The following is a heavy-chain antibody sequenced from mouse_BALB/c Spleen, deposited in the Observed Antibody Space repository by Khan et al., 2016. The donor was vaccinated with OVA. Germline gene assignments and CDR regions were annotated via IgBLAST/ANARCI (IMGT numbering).Heavy chain of an antibody. CDR3: TRSGYGYFAD. CDR1: GYTFTSYD. CDR2: INTNTGDT. V-gene: IGHV1-53*01. Sequence: VQLQQSGAELVKPGASVKLSCKASGYTFTSYDMNWVKQGPGQGLEWIGGINTNTGDTTFNEKFKSQSTLSLDKSASTPYMQISSLTTEDSAVYYCTRSGYGYFADWGQGTLVTVSA. J-gene: IGHJ3*01. D-gene: IGHD2-2*01.